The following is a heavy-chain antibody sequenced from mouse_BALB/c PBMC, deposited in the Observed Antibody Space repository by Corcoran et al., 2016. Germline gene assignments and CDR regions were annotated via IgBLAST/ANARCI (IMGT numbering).Heavy chain of an antibody. D-gene: IGHD1-2*01. CDR3: AKSLLNYAMDY. Sequence: QVQLQQSGAELMKPGASVKISCKATGYTFSSYWIEWVKQRPGHGLEWIGEILPGSGSTNYNEKFKGKATFPADTSSNTAYMQLSSLTSEDSAVYYCAKSLLNYAMDYWGQGTSVTVSS. V-gene: IGHV1-9*01. CDR1: GYTFSSYW. CDR2: ILPGSGST. J-gene: IGHJ4*01.